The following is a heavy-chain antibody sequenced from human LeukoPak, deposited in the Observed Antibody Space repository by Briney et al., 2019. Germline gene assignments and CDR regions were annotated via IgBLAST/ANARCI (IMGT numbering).Heavy chain of an antibody. V-gene: IGHV4-4*09. Sequence: SETLSLTCTVSGGSISSYYWSWIRQPPGKGLEWIGRIHTSGNPDYNPSLKSRVTISVDTSKNQFSLQLNSVTAADTAVYYCARAMSIAARLQTIFDYWGQGTLVTVSS. J-gene: IGHJ4*02. D-gene: IGHD6-6*01. CDR2: IHTSGNP. CDR3: ARAMSIAARLQTIFDY. CDR1: GGSISSYY.